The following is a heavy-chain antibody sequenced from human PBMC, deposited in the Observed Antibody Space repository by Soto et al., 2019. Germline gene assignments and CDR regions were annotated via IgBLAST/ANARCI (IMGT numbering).Heavy chain of an antibody. CDR3: ARDRWGSNNWSDP. CDR1: GGSISSYY. Sequence: SETLSLTCTVSGGSISSYYWSWIRQPPGKGLEWIGYIYYSGSTNYNPSLKSRVTISVDTSKNQFSLKLSSVTAADTAVYYCARDRWGSNNWSDPWGQGTLVTVSS. V-gene: IGHV4-59*01. J-gene: IGHJ5*02. D-gene: IGHD7-27*01. CDR2: IYYSGST.